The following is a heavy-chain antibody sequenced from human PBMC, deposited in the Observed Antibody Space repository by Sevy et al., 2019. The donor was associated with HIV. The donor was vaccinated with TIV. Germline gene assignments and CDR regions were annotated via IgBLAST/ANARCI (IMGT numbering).Heavy chain of an antibody. V-gene: IGHV1-18*01. D-gene: IGHD3-22*01. CDR1: GYTFTSYG. CDR2: ISAYNGNT. J-gene: IGHJ4*02. CDR3: ARGPYYSDSSGYYYMYDY. Sequence: ASVKVSCKASGYTFTSYGISWVRQAPGQGLEWMGWISAYNGNTNYAQKLQGRVTMTTDTSTSTAYMELRSLRSDDTAVYYCARGPYYSDSSGYYYMYDYWGQGTLVTVS.